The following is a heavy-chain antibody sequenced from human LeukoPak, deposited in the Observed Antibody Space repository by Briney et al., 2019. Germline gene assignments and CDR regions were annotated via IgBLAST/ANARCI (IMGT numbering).Heavy chain of an antibody. J-gene: IGHJ3*02. Sequence: SETLSLTCAVYGGSFSGYYWSWIRQPPGKGLEWIGEINHSGSTNYNPSLKSRVTISVDTSKNQFSLKLSSVTAADTAMYYCARERRSITMVRGRAGAFDIWGQGTMVTVSS. CDR3: ARERRSITMVRGRAGAFDI. CDR2: INHSGST. V-gene: IGHV4-34*01. D-gene: IGHD3-10*01. CDR1: GGSFSGYY.